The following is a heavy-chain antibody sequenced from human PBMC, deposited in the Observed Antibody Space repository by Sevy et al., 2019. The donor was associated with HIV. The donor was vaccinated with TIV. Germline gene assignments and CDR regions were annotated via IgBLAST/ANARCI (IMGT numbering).Heavy chain of an antibody. D-gene: IGHD3-10*01. Sequence: GGSLRLSCAASEFTFSDYYMSWIRQAPGKGLEWVSYISSRSTYTNYADSVKGRFTISRDNARNSLYLQMNSLRVEDTAVYYCARVRYDSGSYYKDYWGQGTLVTVSS. CDR1: EFTFSDYY. CDR3: ARVRYDSGSYYKDY. V-gene: IGHV3-11*06. J-gene: IGHJ4*02. CDR2: ISSRSTYT.